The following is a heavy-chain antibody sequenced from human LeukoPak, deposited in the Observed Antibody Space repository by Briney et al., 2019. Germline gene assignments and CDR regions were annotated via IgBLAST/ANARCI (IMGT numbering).Heavy chain of an antibody. CDR3: ARARLHHRSFDLKTSYYFDY. CDR1: GFTVSSNY. D-gene: IGHD6-25*01. Sequence: GGSLRLSCAASGFTVSSNYIWVRQAPGKGLEWVSVIYSGGSTYYEGSLKGRFTISRENSKNTLYLQMNSLRTEDTAVYYCARARLHHRSFDLKTSYYFDYWGQGTLVTVSS. V-gene: IGHV3-53*01. CDR2: IYSGGST. J-gene: IGHJ4*02.